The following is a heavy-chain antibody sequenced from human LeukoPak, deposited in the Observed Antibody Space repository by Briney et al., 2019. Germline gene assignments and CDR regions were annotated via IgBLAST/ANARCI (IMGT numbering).Heavy chain of an antibody. Sequence: GGSLRLSCAASGFTFSNAWMSWVRQAPGKGLEWVGRIKSKTDGGTTDYAAPVKGRFTISRDESKNTLYLQMNSLKTEDTAVYYCTTDIAGGQLPAAIPLVYWGQGTRVSLS. V-gene: IGHV3-15*01. J-gene: IGHJ4*02. CDR1: GFTFSNAW. D-gene: IGHD2-2*02. CDR2: IKSKTDGGTT. CDR3: TTDIAGGQLPAAIPLVY.